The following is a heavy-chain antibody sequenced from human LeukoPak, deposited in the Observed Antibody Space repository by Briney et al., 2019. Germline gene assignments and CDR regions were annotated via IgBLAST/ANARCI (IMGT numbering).Heavy chain of an antibody. Sequence: GGSLRLSCAASGFTFSSYEMNWVRQAPGKGLEWVSYISSSGSTIYYADSVKGRFTISRDNAKNSLYLQMNSLRAEDTAVYYCARDAPRSYYWNNWFDPWGQGTLVTVSS. CDR3: ARDAPRSYYWNNWFDP. J-gene: IGHJ5*02. CDR2: ISSSGSTI. CDR1: GFTFSSYE. D-gene: IGHD1-26*01. V-gene: IGHV3-48*03.